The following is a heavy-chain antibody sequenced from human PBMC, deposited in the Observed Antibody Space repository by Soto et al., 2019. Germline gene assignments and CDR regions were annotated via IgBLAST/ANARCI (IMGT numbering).Heavy chain of an antibody. Sequence: QVQLVESGGGVVQPGRSLRLSCAASGFTFSSYAMHWVRQAPGKGLEWVAVISYDGSNKYYADSVKGRFTISRDNSKNTLYLQMNSLRAEDTAVYYCARDSGSFYLDYWGQGTLVTVSS. J-gene: IGHJ4*02. V-gene: IGHV3-30-3*01. CDR3: ARDSGSFYLDY. D-gene: IGHD1-26*01. CDR2: ISYDGSNK. CDR1: GFTFSSYA.